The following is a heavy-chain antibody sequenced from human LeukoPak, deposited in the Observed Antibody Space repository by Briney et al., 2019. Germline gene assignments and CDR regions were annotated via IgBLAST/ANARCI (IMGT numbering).Heavy chain of an antibody. D-gene: IGHD3-10*02. CDR3: AELGITMIGGV. J-gene: IGHJ6*04. Sequence: GGSLRLSCAASGFTFSSYEMNWVRQAPGKGLEWVSYISSSGSSIYYADSVKGRFTMSRDNAKNSLYLQMNSLRAEDTAVYYCAELGITMIGGVWGKGTTVTISS. V-gene: IGHV3-48*03. CDR1: GFTFSSYE. CDR2: ISSSGSSI.